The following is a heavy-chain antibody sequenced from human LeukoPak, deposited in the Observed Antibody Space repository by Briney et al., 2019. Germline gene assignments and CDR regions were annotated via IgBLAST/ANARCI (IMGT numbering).Heavy chain of an antibody. D-gene: IGHD3-22*01. CDR1: GFTFSSYA. J-gene: IGHJ4*02. Sequence: GGSLRLSCAASGFTFSSYAMSGVRQAPGKGLEWVSAISGSGGSTYYADSVMGRFTISRDNSKNTLYLQMNSLRAEDTAVYYCAKRHSSGYYDYWGQGTLVTVSS. CDR2: ISGSGGST. CDR3: AKRHSSGYYDY. V-gene: IGHV3-23*01.